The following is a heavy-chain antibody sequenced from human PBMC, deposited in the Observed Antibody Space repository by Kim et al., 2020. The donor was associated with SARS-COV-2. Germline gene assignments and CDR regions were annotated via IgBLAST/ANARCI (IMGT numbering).Heavy chain of an antibody. J-gene: IGHJ4*02. Sequence: GESLKISCKGSGYSFTSYWIGWVRQMPGKGLEWMGIIYPGDSDTRYSPSFQGQVTISADKSISTAYLQWSSLKASDTAMYYCARLIISKIVGATGWSGLFDYWGQGTLVTVSS. CDR3: ARLIISKIVGATGWSGLFDY. D-gene: IGHD1-26*01. V-gene: IGHV5-51*01. CDR2: IYPGDSDT. CDR1: GYSFTSYW.